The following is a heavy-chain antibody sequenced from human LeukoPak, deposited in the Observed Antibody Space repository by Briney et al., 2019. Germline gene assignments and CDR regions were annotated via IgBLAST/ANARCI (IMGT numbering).Heavy chain of an antibody. D-gene: IGHD3-3*01. CDR2: ISGSGGST. V-gene: IGHV3-23*01. CDR3: AKDPWDGVVPY. CDR1: GFTFSSYG. J-gene: IGHJ4*02. Sequence: GGSLRLSCAASGFTFSSYGMHWVRQAPGKGLEWVSAISGSGGSTYYADSVKGRFTISRDNSKNTLYLQMTSLRAEDTAVYYCAKDPWDGVVPYWGQGTLVTVSS.